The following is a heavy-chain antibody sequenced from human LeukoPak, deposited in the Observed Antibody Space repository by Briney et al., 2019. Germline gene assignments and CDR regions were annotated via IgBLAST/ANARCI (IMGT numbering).Heavy chain of an antibody. Sequence: GRSLRLSCEASGFTFDDYVMHWVRQAPGKGLEWVSGISWNSGSIGYGDSVKGRFTISRDNAKNSLYLEMNSLRPEDTALYYCAKDLNGPTGYWGQGTLVTVSS. CDR1: GFTFDDYV. J-gene: IGHJ4*02. CDR3: AKDLNGPTGY. D-gene: IGHD1-1*01. V-gene: IGHV3-9*01. CDR2: ISWNSGSI.